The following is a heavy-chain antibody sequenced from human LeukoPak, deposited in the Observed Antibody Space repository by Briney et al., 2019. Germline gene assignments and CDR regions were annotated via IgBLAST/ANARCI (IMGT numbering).Heavy chain of an antibody. CDR1: GFTFSSYA. CDR2: ISYDGSNK. Sequence: PGGSLRLSCAASGFTFSSYAMHWVCQAPGKGLEWVAVISYDGSNKYYADSVKGRFTISRDNSKNTLYLQMNSLRAEDTAVYYCARDQRPYGSGSLDAFDIWGQGTMVTVSS. CDR3: ARDQRPYGSGSLDAFDI. V-gene: IGHV3-30*04. D-gene: IGHD3-10*01. J-gene: IGHJ3*02.